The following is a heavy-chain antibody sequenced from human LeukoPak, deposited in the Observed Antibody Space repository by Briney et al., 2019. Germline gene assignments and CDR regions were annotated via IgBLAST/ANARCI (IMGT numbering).Heavy chain of an antibody. Sequence: PSETLSLTCTVSGGSISSYYWSWIRQPPGKGLEWIGRIYTSGSTNYNPSLKSRVTMSVDTSKNQFSLKLSSVTAADTAVYYCARDRRLRWLPIDAFDIWGQGTMVTVSS. CDR3: ARDRRLRWLPIDAFDI. J-gene: IGHJ3*02. V-gene: IGHV4-4*07. CDR2: IYTSGST. D-gene: IGHD5-24*01. CDR1: GGSISSYY.